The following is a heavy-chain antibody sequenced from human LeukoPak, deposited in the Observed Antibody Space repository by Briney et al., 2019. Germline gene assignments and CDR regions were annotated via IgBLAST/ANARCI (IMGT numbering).Heavy chain of an antibody. CDR2: ISYDGSNK. CDR3: AKDPNSGWYAVNDY. Sequence: GGSLRLSCAASGFTFSSYAMHWVRQAPGKGLEWVAVISYDGSNKYYADPVKGRFTISRDNSKNTLYLQMNSLRAEDTAVYYCAKDPNSGWYAVNDYWGQGTLVTVSS. J-gene: IGHJ4*02. V-gene: IGHV3-30-3*01. CDR1: GFTFSSYA. D-gene: IGHD6-19*01.